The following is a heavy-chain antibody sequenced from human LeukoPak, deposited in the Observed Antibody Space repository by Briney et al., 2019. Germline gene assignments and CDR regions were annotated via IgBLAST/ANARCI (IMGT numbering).Heavy chain of an antibody. CDR1: GGSISSGSYY. CDR3: ARAGVAVARNWFDP. Sequence: PSETLSLTCTVSGGSISSGSYYWSWIRQPAGKGLEWIGRIYTSGSTYYNPSLKSRVTISVDTSKNQFSLKLSSVTAADTAVYYCARAGVAVARNWFDPWGQGTLVTVSS. D-gene: IGHD6-19*01. V-gene: IGHV4-61*02. CDR2: IYTSGST. J-gene: IGHJ5*02.